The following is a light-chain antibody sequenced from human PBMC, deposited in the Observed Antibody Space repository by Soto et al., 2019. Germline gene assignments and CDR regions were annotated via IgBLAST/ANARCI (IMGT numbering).Light chain of an antibody. J-gene: IGKJ1*01. V-gene: IGKV1-5*01. Sequence: DIQLTQSPSTLSAAVGDSVTITCRASQTISSWLAWYQQKPGKVPKLLIYAASTLQSGVPSRFSGSRSGTDFTLTISSLQPEDFATYYCLLDFSYFWAFGQGTKVDIK. CDR2: AAS. CDR3: LLDFSYFWA. CDR1: QTISSW.